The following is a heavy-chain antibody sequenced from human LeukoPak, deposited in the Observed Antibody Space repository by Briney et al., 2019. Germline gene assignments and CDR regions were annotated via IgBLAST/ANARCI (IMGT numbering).Heavy chain of an antibody. Sequence: GSLRLSCAASGFTSSNYYWSWIRQPPGKGLEWIGYIYYSGSTNYNPSLKSRVTISVDTSKNQFSLKLSSVTAADTAVYYCARDNWNYGSSMDVWGQGTTVTVSS. CDR2: IYYSGST. J-gene: IGHJ6*02. CDR1: GFTSSNYY. D-gene: IGHD1-7*01. CDR3: ARDNWNYGSSMDV. V-gene: IGHV4-59*01.